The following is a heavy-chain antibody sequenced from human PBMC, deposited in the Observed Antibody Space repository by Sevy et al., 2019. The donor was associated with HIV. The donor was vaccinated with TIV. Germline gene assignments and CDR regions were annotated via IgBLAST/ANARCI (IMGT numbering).Heavy chain of an antibody. Sequence: GGSLRLSCAASGFTFSSYSMNWVRQAPGKGLEWVSSISSSSSYIYYADSVKGRFTISRDNAKNSLYLQMNSLRAEDTAVYYCARTGVAGPFFDYWGQGTLVTVSS. CDR2: ISSSSSYI. D-gene: IGHD6-19*01. CDR1: GFTFSSYS. CDR3: ARTGVAGPFFDY. V-gene: IGHV3-21*01. J-gene: IGHJ4*02.